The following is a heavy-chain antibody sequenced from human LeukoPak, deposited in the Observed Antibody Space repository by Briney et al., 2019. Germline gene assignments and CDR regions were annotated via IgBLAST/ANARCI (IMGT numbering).Heavy chain of an antibody. CDR3: ARDGSNWNYLGRVGINWFDP. CDR1: GGSISSYY. V-gene: IGHV4-4*07. D-gene: IGHD1-7*01. CDR2: IYTSGST. J-gene: IGHJ5*02. Sequence: PSETLSLTCTVSGGSISSYYWSWIRQPAGKGLEWTGRIYTSGSTNYNPSLKSRVTMSVDTSKNQFSLKLSSVTAADTAVYYCARDGSNWNYLGRVGINWFDPWGQGTLVTVSS.